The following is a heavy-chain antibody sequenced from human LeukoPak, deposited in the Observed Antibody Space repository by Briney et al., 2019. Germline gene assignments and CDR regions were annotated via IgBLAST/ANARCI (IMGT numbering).Heavy chain of an antibody. V-gene: IGHV1-69*06. CDR3: ARRDIVVVVSASDY. CDR1: GGTFSSYA. J-gene: IGHJ4*02. D-gene: IGHD2-15*01. CDR2: IIPIFGTA. Sequence: SVKVSSKASGGTFSSYAISWVRRSPGQGLGGRGGIIPIFGTANYAQKFQGRVTITADKSTSTAYMELSSLRSEDTAVYYCARRDIVVVVSASDYWGQGTLVTVSS.